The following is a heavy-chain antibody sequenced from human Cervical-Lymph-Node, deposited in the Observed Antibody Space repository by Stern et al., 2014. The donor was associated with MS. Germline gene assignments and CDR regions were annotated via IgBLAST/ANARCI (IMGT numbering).Heavy chain of an antibody. D-gene: IGHD5-12*01. CDR3: ARGMNIVTTEIDY. V-gene: IGHV1-8*01. CDR1: GYTFTTHD. J-gene: IGHJ4*02. CDR2: MNPNSGNT. Sequence: VQLEESGTEVKKPGASVKVSCKASGYTFTTHDINWVRQATGQGLEWMGWMNPNSGNTGYPQKFQGRVTMTRNTSISTAYMELSSLRSEDTAVYYCARGMNIVTTEIDYWGQGTLVTVSS.